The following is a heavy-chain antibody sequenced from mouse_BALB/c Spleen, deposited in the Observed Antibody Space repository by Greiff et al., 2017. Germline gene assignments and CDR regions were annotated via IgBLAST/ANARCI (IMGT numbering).Heavy chain of an antibody. J-gene: IGHJ4*01. CDR3: ARGDDGYYAMDY. V-gene: IGHV8-13*01. D-gene: IGHD2-3*01. CDR2: IYWDDDK. CDR1: GFSLSTFGMG. Sequence: QVTLKESGPGILQPSQTLSLTCSSSGFSLSTFGMGVGWLRQPSGQGLVWLAHIYWDDDKHYNPSLKSRLTISKDTSNTQVFLKITTVDTADTATYYCARGDDGYYAMDYWGQGTSVTVSS.